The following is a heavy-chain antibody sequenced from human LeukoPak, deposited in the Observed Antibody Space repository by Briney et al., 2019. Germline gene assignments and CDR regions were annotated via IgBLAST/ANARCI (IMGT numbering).Heavy chain of an antibody. CDR2: VCSGGST. CDR1: GFTVSSNY. CDR3: ARAKPKNMVRGLIMRRESRYYFDY. D-gene: IGHD3-10*01. V-gene: IGHV3-53*01. Sequence: GGSLRLSCAASGFTVSSNYMSWVRQAPGKGLEWVSVVCSGGSTYYADSVKGRFTISRDNSKSTLYIQMNSLRAEDTAVYYCARAKPKNMVRGLIMRRESRYYFDYWGQGTLVTVSS. J-gene: IGHJ4*02.